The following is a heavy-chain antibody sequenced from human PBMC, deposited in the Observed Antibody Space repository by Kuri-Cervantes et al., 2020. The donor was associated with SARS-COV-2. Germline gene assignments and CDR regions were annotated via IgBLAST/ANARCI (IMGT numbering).Heavy chain of an antibody. D-gene: IGHD6-6*01. CDR2: IYSSGRT. V-gene: IGHV4-59*12. CDR1: GGSIGGYY. Sequence: SETLSLTCTVSGGSIGGYYWSYIRQSPGRGLEWIGHIYSSGRTNYNPSLKSRVTISVDTSKNQFSLKLSSVTAADTAVYYCARASSSRWFDPWGQGTLVTVSS. J-gene: IGHJ5*02. CDR3: ARASSSRWFDP.